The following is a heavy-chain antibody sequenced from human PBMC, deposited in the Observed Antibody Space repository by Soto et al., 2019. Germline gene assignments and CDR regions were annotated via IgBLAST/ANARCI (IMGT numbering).Heavy chain of an antibody. CDR2: IYNNGGS. J-gene: IGHJ4*02. CDR1: GASISSGEYA. D-gene: IGHD3-16*01. CDR3: ARGDKNNDYYFDH. Sequence: KPSETLSLTCGVSGASISSGEYAWNWVRQPPGKGLEWLGYIYNNGGSYYNPSLKSRVSISLDRSKNHFSLRLDSVTAADTALYFCARGDKNNDYYFDHWGQGTLVTVSS. V-gene: IGHV4-30-2*01.